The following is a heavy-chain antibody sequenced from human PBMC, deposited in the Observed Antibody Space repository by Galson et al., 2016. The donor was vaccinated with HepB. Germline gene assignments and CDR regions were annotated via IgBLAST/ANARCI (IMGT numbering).Heavy chain of an antibody. CDR3: AGDQSLWFGAPVTARGAFDI. V-gene: IGHV3-33*01. J-gene: IGHJ3*02. Sequence: SLRLSCAASGLTFSRCGMHWVRQAPGKGLEWVAVIWYDGSNKFYAYSVKGRFTISRDNSKNTLYLQMNSLRAEDTAVYFCAGDQSLWFGAPVTARGAFDIWGQGTMVTVSS. D-gene: IGHD3-10*01. CDR1: GLTFSRCG. CDR2: IWYDGSNK.